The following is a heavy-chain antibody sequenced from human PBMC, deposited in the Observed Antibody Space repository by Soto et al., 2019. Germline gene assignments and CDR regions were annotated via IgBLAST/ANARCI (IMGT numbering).Heavy chain of an antibody. D-gene: IGHD6-19*01. CDR2: INTSGGST. CDR1: GYTFTNYY. CDR3: ARESQSSGWSWFDY. V-gene: IGHV1-46*01. J-gene: IGHJ4*02. Sequence: QVQLVQSGAEVKKPGASVKVSCKASGYTFTNYYIHWVRQAPGQGLEWMGMINTSGGSTSYTRRFQCRVTLTRDTSTRTVYMELRSLRSEETAVYYCARESQSSGWSWFDYWGQGTLVTVSS.